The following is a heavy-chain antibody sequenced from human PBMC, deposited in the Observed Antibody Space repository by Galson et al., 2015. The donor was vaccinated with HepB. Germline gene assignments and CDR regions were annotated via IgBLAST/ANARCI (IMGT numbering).Heavy chain of an antibody. CDR2: IDGGGTGT. CDR1: GFTFSPYW. J-gene: IGHJ2*01. CDR3: ARDSGRALDL. V-gene: IGHV3-74*01. D-gene: IGHD1-1*01. Sequence: SLRLSCASSGFTFSPYWMHWVRQAPGKGLVWVSRIDGGGTGTNYAGSVKGRFTISRDNAKNMLYLRMYSLRAEDTAVYYCARDSGRALDLWGRGTLVTVSS.